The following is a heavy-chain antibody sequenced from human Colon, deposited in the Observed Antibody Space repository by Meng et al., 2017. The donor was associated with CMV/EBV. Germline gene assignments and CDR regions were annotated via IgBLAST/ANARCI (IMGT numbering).Heavy chain of an antibody. CDR2: IKQDGSEK. CDR3: ARPDGFAGAGSD. J-gene: IGHJ4*02. Sequence: GESLKISCAASGFTFSNFWMSWVRQAPGKGLEWVANIKQDGSEKYYADSVKGRFTISRDNAKYSLYLQMNSVRADDTAVYYCARPDGFAGAGSDWGQGTLVTVSS. D-gene: IGHD6-19*01. CDR1: GFTFSNFW. V-gene: IGHV3-7*01.